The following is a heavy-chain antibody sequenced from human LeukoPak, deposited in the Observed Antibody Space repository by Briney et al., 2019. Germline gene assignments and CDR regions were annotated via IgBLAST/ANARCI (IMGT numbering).Heavy chain of an antibody. CDR3: ARSGGGVGESSTKKDAFNI. J-gene: IGHJ3*02. V-gene: IGHV4-30-4*07. CDR2: IYYSGST. CDR1: GGSISSGGYS. D-gene: IGHD3-16*01. Sequence: SETLSLTCAVSGGSISSGGYSWSWIRQPPGKGLEWIGYIYYSGSTYYNPSLKSRVTMSVDTSKNQFSLKLSSVTAADTAVYYCARSGGGVGESSTKKDAFNIWGQGTMVTVSS.